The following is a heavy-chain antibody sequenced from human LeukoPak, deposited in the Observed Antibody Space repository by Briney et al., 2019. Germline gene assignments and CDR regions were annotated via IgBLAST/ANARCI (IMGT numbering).Heavy chain of an antibody. CDR2: IKPDGSLQ. D-gene: IGHD3-22*01. V-gene: IGHV3-7*01. J-gene: IGHJ4*02. CDR1: GFIFSSFW. Sequence: GESLKISCTASGFIFSSFWMAWVRQAPGKGLEWVANIKPDGSLQFYGDSVKGRFTISRDNAKNSLYLQMNNLRAEDTALYYCATSYDSSGCDWGQGTLVTVSS. CDR3: ATSYDSSGCD.